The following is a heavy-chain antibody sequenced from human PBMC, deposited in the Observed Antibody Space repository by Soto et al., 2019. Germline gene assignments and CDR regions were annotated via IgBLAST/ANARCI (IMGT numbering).Heavy chain of an antibody. CDR1: GFTFSSYA. Sequence: QVQLVESGGGVVQPGRSLRLSCAASGFTFSSYAMHWVRQAPGKGLERVAVISYDGSNKYYADSVKGRFTISRDNSKNTLYLQMNSLRAEDTAVYYCARDRRGYSSSWALDYWGQGTLVTVSS. CDR2: ISYDGSNK. V-gene: IGHV3-30-3*01. CDR3: ARDRRGYSSSWALDY. J-gene: IGHJ4*02. D-gene: IGHD6-13*01.